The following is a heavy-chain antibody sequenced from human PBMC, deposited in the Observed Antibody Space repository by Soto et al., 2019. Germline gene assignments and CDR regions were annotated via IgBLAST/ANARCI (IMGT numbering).Heavy chain of an antibody. V-gene: IGHV5-51*01. CDR1: GYSFTSYW. J-gene: IGHJ3*02. CDR3: ARWEGMATNMGAFDI. CDR2: IYPGDSDT. Sequence: PGESLKISCKGSGYSFTSYWIGWVRQMPGKGLEWMGIIYPGDSDTRYSPSFQGQVTISADKSISTAYLQWSSLKASDTAMYYCARWEGMATNMGAFDIWGQGTMVTVSS. D-gene: IGHD5-12*01.